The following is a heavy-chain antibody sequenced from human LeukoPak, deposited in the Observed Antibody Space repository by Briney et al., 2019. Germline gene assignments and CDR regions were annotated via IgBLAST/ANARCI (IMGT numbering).Heavy chain of an antibody. CDR3: ASFSVVPAYFDY. D-gene: IGHD2-2*01. CDR1: GGSISSYY. J-gene: IGHJ4*02. Sequence: SQTLSLTCTVSGGSISSYYWSWIRQPPGKGLEWIGYIYYSGSTNYNPSLKSRVTISVDTSKNQFSLKLSSVTAADTAVYYCASFSVVPAYFDYWGQGTLVTVSS. CDR2: IYYSGST. V-gene: IGHV4-59*08.